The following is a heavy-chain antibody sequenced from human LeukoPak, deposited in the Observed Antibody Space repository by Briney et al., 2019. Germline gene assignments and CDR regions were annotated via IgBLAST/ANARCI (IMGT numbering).Heavy chain of an antibody. J-gene: IGHJ4*02. CDR3: ARDRHTSNWYLRFLLGY. V-gene: IGHV3-48*01. D-gene: IGHD6-13*01. Sequence: PGGSLRLSCAASEFIFSSYSMNWVRRAPGKGLEWLAYISSGSSAIYYADSVKGRFTISRDNAKNSLYLQINSLRAEDTAVYYCARDRHTSNWYLRFLLGYWGQGTLVTVSS. CDR1: EFIFSSYS. CDR2: ISSGSSAI.